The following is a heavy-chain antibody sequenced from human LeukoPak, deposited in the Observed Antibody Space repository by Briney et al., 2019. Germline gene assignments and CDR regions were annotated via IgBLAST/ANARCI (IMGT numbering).Heavy chain of an antibody. J-gene: IGHJ5*02. Sequence: PGGSLRLSCAASGFTFSSHGMHWVRQAPGKGLEWVAVIWYDGSNKYYADSVKGRFTISRDNSKNTLYLQMNSLRAEDTAVYYCAREYATTYYYDSSGYQDNWFDPWGQGTLVTVSS. D-gene: IGHD3-22*01. V-gene: IGHV3-33*01. CDR2: IWYDGSNK. CDR3: AREYATTYYYDSSGYQDNWFDP. CDR1: GFTFSSHG.